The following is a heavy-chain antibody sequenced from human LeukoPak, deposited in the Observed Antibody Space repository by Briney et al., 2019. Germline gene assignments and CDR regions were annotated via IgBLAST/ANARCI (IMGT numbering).Heavy chain of an antibody. V-gene: IGHV4-30-4*08. CDR3: ARGSKMLGYNWFDP. J-gene: IGHJ5*02. Sequence: PSETLSLTCTVSGGSISSGDYYWSWIRQPPGKGLEWIGYFYYSGSTYYNPSLKSRVTISVDTSKNQFSLKLSSVTAADTAVYHCARGSKMLGYNWFDPWGQGTLVTVSS. CDR1: GGSISSGDYY. CDR2: FYYSGST. D-gene: IGHD1-26*01.